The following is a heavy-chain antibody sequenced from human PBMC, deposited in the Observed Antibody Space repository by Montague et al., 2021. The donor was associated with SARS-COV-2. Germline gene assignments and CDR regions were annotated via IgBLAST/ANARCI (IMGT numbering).Heavy chain of an antibody. CDR3: ATGFSGYSSSWFDKPLLEVEHAGPEFDF. CDR2: IYYSGST. CDR1: GYSISSSNW. D-gene: IGHD6-13*01. V-gene: IGHV4-28*01. Sequence: SETLSLTCAVSGYSISSSNWWGWIRQPPRKGLVWIGYIYYSGSTYYNPSLKSRVTMSVDTSKNQLSPKRSSVTAVDTAVYYCATGFSGYSSSWFDKPLLEVEHAGPEFDFWGQGTLVTVSS. J-gene: IGHJ4*02.